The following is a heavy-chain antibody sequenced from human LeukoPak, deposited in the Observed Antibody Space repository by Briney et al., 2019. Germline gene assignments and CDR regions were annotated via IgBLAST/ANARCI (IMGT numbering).Heavy chain of an antibody. CDR2: INHSGST. Sequence: PSETLSLTCAVYGGSFSGYYWSWIRQPPGKGLEWIGEINHSGSTNYNPPLKSRVTISVDTSKNQFSLKLSSVTAADTAVYYCARGRQWLYDYWGQGTLVTVSS. CDR1: GGSFSGYY. J-gene: IGHJ4*02. D-gene: IGHD6-19*01. CDR3: ARGRQWLYDY. V-gene: IGHV4-34*01.